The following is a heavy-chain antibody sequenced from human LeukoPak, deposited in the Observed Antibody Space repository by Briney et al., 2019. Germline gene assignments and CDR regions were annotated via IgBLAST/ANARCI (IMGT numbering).Heavy chain of an antibody. V-gene: IGHV1-18*01. CDR1: GYTFTSYG. CDR2: ISAYNGNT. CDR3: ARDQRITMVRGVIAAYYYYGMDV. D-gene: IGHD3-10*01. Sequence: ALVKVSCKASGYTFTSYGISWVRQAPGQGLEWIGWISAYNGNTNYAQKLQGRVTMTTDTSTSTAYMELRSLRSDDTAVYYCARDQRITMVRGVIAAYYYYGMDVWGQGTTVTVSS. J-gene: IGHJ6*02.